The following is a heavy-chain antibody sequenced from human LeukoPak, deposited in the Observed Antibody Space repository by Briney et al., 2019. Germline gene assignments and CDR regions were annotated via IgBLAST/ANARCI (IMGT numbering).Heavy chain of an antibody. V-gene: IGHV3-21*01. D-gene: IGHD3-9*01. CDR2: ISSSSSYI. CDR3: ARDPHTYYDILTRFDP. J-gene: IGHJ5*02. CDR1: GFTFSSYS. Sequence: GGSLRLSCAASGFTFSSYSMNWVRQAPGKGLEWVSSISSSSSYIYYADSVKGGFTISRDNAKNSLYLQMNSLRAEDTAVYYCARDPHTYYDILTRFDPWGQGTLVTVSS.